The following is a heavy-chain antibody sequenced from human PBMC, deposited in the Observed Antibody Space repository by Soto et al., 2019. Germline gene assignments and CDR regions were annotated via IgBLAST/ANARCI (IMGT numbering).Heavy chain of an antibody. Sequence: QVQLVESGGGVVQPGRSLRLSCAASGFTFSSYGMHWVRQAPGKGLEWVAVIWYDGSNKYYADSVKGRFTISRDNYKNPLYLQMNSLRAEDTAVYYCAREGVTTFDYWGQGTLVTVSS. CDR1: GFTFSSYG. CDR3: AREGVTTFDY. CDR2: IWYDGSNK. J-gene: IGHJ4*02. D-gene: IGHD2-21*02. V-gene: IGHV3-33*01.